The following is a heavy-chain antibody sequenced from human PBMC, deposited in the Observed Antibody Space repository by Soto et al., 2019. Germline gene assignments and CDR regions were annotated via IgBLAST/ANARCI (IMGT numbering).Heavy chain of an antibody. Sequence: SLRLSCAASGFTFSSYGMHWVRQAPGKGLEWVAVISYDGSNKYYADSVKGRFTISRDNSKNTLYLQMNSLRAEDTAVYYCAKDTPPGIAAPPYYFDYWGQGTLVTVSS. D-gene: IGHD6-6*01. V-gene: IGHV3-30*18. CDR2: ISYDGSNK. CDR3: AKDTPPGIAAPPYYFDY. CDR1: GFTFSSYG. J-gene: IGHJ4*02.